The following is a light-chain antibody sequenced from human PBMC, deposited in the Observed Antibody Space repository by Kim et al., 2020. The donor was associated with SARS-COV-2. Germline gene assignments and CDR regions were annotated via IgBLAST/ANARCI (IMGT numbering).Light chain of an antibody. J-gene: IGKJ1*01. CDR2: KSS. CDR1: QSISGW. Sequence: DIQMTQSPSILSASVGDTVTTTCRASQSISGWLAWYQQKPGETPKLLIFKSSTLQNGVPSRFSGSGSGTEFTLTISNLQPDDFATYFCQQYHTFWTFGQGTKVDIK. CDR3: QQYHTFWT. V-gene: IGKV1-5*03.